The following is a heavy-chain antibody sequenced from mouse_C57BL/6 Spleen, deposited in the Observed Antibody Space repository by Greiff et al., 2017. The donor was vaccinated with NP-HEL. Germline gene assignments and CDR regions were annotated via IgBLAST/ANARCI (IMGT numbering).Heavy chain of an antibody. CDR2: IDPSDSYT. D-gene: IGHD1-1*01. J-gene: IGHJ2*01. CDR1: GYTFTSYW. CDR3: ARATTVGATDY. V-gene: IGHV1-69*01. Sequence: QVQLQQPGAELVMPGASVKLSCKASGYTFTSYWMHWVKQRPGQGLEWIGEIDPSDSYTNYNQKFKGKSTLTVDKSSSTAYMQLSSLTSEDSAVYYCARATTVGATDYWGQGTTLTVSS.